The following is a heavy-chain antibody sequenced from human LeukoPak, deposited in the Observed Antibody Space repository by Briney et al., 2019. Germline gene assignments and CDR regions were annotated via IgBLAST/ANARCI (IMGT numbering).Heavy chain of an antibody. CDR2: IYYSGST. D-gene: IGHD5-12*01. J-gene: IGHJ4*02. Sequence: SETLSLTCAVYGGSFSGYYWSWIRQPPGKGLEWIGYIYYSGSTNYNPSLKSRVTISVDTSKNQFSLKLSSVTAADTAVYYCARGGGYGVDWGQGTLVTVSS. CDR1: GGSFSGYY. V-gene: IGHV4-59*13. CDR3: ARGGGYGVD.